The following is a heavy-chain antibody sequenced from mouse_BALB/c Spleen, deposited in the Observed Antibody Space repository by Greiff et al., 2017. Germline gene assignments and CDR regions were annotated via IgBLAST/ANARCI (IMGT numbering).Heavy chain of an antibody. CDR2: IYPGNSDT. Sequence: EVQLQQSGTVLARPGASVKMSCKASGYTFTSYWMHWVKQRPGQGLEWIGAIYPGNSDTSYNQKFKGKAKLTAVTSTSTAYMELSSLTNEDSAVYYCTTSTMITTWFAYWGQGTLVTVSA. D-gene: IGHD2-4*01. CDR3: TTSTMITTWFAY. J-gene: IGHJ3*01. V-gene: IGHV1-5*01. CDR1: GYTFTSYW.